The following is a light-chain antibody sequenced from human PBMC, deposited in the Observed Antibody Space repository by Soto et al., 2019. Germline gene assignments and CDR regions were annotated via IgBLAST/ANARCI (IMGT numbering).Light chain of an antibody. V-gene: IGKV3-20*01. CDR1: QRVSSSY. Sequence: EIVLTQSPGTLSLSPGERATLSCKTSQRVSSSYLAWYQQKPGRAPRLLIYNVSRRATGIPDRFSGSGSGTDFTLTISRLEPEDFAVYYCQQYGETFGQGTKVEIK. J-gene: IGKJ1*01. CDR2: NVS. CDR3: QQYGET.